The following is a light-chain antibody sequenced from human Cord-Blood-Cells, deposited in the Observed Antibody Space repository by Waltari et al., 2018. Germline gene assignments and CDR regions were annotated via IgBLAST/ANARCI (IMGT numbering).Light chain of an antibody. CDR3: QQRSNG. V-gene: IGKV3-11*01. CDR2: DAS. J-gene: IGKJ4*01. CDR1: QSVSSY. Sequence: EIVLTQSPATLSLSPGERATLSCRASQSVSSYLAWYQQKPGQAPRLLIYDASNRATGIAARFSGSVSGTDFTHTISSLEPEDFAVDYCQQRSNGFGGGTKVEIK.